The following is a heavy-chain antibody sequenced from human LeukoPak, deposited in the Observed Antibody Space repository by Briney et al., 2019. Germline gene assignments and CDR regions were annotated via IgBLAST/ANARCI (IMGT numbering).Heavy chain of an antibody. CDR1: GFTLSSYE. D-gene: IGHD3-10*01. V-gene: IGHV3-48*03. CDR3: ARDKDMVRGIWNYYFGMDV. Sequence: GGSLRLSCAASGFTLSSYEMNWVRQAPGKGLEWVSYISSSGSTIYYADSVKGRFIISRDNAKNSLYLQMNSLRAEETAVYYCARDKDMVRGIWNYYFGMDVWGQGTTVTVSS. J-gene: IGHJ6*02. CDR2: ISSSGSTI.